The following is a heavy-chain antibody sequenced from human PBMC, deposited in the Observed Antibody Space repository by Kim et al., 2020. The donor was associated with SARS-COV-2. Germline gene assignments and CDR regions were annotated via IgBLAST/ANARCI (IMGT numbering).Heavy chain of an antibody. CDR3: ARVVIGATGWFDP. D-gene: IGHD2-15*01. J-gene: IGHJ5*02. V-gene: IGHV4-31*03. Sequence: SETLSLTCTVSGGSISSGGYYWSWIRQHTGKGLEWNGYIYYSGSTYYNPSRKSRVTISADTSKSQFSLKLSSVTAADTAVYYCARVVIGATGWFDPWGQETLVTLSS. CDR1: GGSISSGGYY. CDR2: IYYSGST.